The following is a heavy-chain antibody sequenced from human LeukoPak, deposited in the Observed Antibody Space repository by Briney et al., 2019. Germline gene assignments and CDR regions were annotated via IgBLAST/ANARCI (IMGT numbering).Heavy chain of an antibody. V-gene: IGHV3-21*01. Sequence: PGGSLRLSCAASGFTFSSYSMNWVRQAPGKGLEWVSSISSSSSYIYYADSVKGRFTISRDNAKNSLYLQMNSLRAEDTAVYYCASFLEPETYYYDSSGPSGIDYWGQGTLVTVSS. CDR2: ISSSSSYI. D-gene: IGHD3-22*01. CDR3: ASFLEPETYYYDSSGPSGIDY. CDR1: GFTFSSYS. J-gene: IGHJ4*02.